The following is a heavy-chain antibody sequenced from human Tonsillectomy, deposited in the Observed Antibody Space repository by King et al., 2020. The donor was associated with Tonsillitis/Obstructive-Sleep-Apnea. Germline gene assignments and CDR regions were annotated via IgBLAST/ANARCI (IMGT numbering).Heavy chain of an antibody. J-gene: IGHJ6*03. Sequence: VQLQESGPGLVKPSETLSLTCTVSGGSISTYYWSWIRQPPGKGLEWIGYIYYSGSTNYSPSLKSRVTIPVDTSKNQFSLKLSTVTAADTAVYFCARVREGEGSSPRGYYYFYYMDVWGVGTTVTVSS. V-gene: IGHV4-59*01. D-gene: IGHD3-10*01. CDR3: ARVREGEGSSPRGYYYFYYMDV. CDR1: GGSISTYY. CDR2: IYYSGST.